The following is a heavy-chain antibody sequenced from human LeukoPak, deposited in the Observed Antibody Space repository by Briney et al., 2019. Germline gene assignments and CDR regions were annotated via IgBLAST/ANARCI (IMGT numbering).Heavy chain of an antibody. CDR1: GYTFTSYG. Sequence: ASVKVSCKASGYTFTSYGISWVRQAPGQGLEWMGWISAYDGNTNYAQKFQGRVTVTTDTSTSTAYMEVRSLRSDDTAVYYCARSDPTVAGTYWGQGTLGTVSS. V-gene: IGHV1-18*04. CDR3: ARSDPTVAGTY. D-gene: IGHD6-19*01. CDR2: ISAYDGNT. J-gene: IGHJ4*02.